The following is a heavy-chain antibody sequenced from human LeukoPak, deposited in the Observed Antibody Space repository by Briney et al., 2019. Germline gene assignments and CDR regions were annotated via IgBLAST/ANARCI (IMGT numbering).Heavy chain of an antibody. V-gene: IGHV4-34*01. CDR2: INHSGST. CDR3: ARGNYDSSGYYLGYYYYGMDV. CDR1: GGSFSSYY. Sequence: PSETLSLTCAVYGGSFSSYYWSWIRQPPGKGLEWIGEINHSGSTNYSPSLKSRVTISVDTSKNQFSLKLSSVTAADTAVYYCARGNYDSSGYYLGYYYYGMDVWGQGTTVTVSS. D-gene: IGHD3-22*01. J-gene: IGHJ6*02.